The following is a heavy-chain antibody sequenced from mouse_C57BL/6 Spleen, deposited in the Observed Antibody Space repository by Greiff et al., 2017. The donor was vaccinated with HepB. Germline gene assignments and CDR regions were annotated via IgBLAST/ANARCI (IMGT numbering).Heavy chain of an antibody. CDR1: GYTFTSYG. CDR3: ARSITTVVARAMDY. Sequence: VKLVESGAELARPGASVKLSCKASGYTFTSYGISWVKQRTGQGLEWIGEIYPRSGNTYYNEKFKGKATLTADKSSSTAYMELRSLTSEDSAVYFCARSITTVVARAMDYWGQGTSVTVSS. V-gene: IGHV1-81*01. J-gene: IGHJ4*01. D-gene: IGHD1-1*01. CDR2: IYPRSGNT.